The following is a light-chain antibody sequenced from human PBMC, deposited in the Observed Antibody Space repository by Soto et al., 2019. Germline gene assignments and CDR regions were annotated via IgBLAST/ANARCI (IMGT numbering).Light chain of an antibody. Sequence: QSVLTQPPSASGTPGQRVTISCSGSSSNIGSNSVHWYQQLPGTAPKLLIYSNNQRPSGVPDRFSGSKSGTSASLAISGLRSEDEADYYCAAWDDSLSALYVFGTGTKVTVL. CDR3: AAWDDSLSALYV. CDR2: SNN. J-gene: IGLJ1*01. CDR1: SSNIGSNS. V-gene: IGLV1-47*02.